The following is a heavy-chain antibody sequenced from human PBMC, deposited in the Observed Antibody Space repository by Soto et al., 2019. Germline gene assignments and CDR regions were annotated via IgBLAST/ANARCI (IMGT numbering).Heavy chain of an antibody. D-gene: IGHD3-22*01. V-gene: IGHV3-33*01. J-gene: IGHJ4*02. Sequence: GGSLRLSCAASGFTFSSYGMHWVRQAPGKGLEWVAVIWYDGSNKYYADSVKGRFTISRDNSKNTLYLQMNSLRAEDTAVYYCARDNSPGKYYYDSSGFDYWGQGTLVTVSS. CDR2: IWYDGSNK. CDR3: ARDNSPGKYYYDSSGFDY. CDR1: GFTFSSYG.